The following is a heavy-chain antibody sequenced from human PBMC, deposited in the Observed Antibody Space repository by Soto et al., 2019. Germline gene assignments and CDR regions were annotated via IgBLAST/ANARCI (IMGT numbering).Heavy chain of an antibody. Sequence: GGSLRLSRAASGFTFSSYWMHWVRQAPGKGLVWVSRINSDGSSTSYADSVKGRFTISRDNAKNTLYLQMNSLRAEDTAVYYCARVVPSMASNFDYWGQGTLGTVS. CDR3: ARVVPSMASNFDY. CDR2: INSDGSST. CDR1: GFTFSSYW. V-gene: IGHV3-74*01. J-gene: IGHJ4*02. D-gene: IGHD3-10*01.